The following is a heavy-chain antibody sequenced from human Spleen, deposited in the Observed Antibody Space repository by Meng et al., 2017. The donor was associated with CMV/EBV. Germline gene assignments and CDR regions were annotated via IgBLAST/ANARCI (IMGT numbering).Heavy chain of an antibody. V-gene: IGHV1-2*06. CDR3: ARGLAAAGTWFDP. CDR1: GYTFSAYY. CDR2: ITLNSGGP. Sequence: QVQLVQSGAELKKPGASVKVSCEASGYTFSAYYIHWVRQAPGQGLEWMGRITLNSGGPNYAQKFQGRVTMTADTPVSTAYIELHSLRSDDTAVYYCARGLAAAGTWFDPWGQGTLVTVSS. J-gene: IGHJ5*02. D-gene: IGHD6-13*01.